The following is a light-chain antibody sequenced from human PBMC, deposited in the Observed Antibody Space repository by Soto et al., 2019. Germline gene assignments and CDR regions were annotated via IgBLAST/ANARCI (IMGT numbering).Light chain of an antibody. Sequence: EIVMTQSPATLSVSPGERTTLSCRSRKNISISLAWYQQKPGQAPRLLIYGASTRATGIPARFSGSGSGTEFTLTISILQSEDFAIYYCQQYNNWPLTFGGGTKVEIK. J-gene: IGKJ4*01. CDR1: KNISIS. CDR3: QQYNNWPLT. CDR2: GAS. V-gene: IGKV3-15*01.